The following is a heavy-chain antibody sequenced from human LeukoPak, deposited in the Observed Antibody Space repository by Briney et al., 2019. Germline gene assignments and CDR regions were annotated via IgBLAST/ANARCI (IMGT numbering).Heavy chain of an antibody. CDR1: GGSISNNNW. CDR3: ARGPYGSGSYY. V-gene: IGHV4-4*02. J-gene: IGHJ4*02. D-gene: IGHD3-10*01. Sequence: SETLSLTCAVSGGSISNNNWWSWVRQPPGMGLEWIGEIYHGGSTNYNPSLKSRVTMSVDRSKNQFSLKLTSVTAADTAVYYCARGPYGSGSYYWGQGTLVTVSS. CDR2: IYHGGST.